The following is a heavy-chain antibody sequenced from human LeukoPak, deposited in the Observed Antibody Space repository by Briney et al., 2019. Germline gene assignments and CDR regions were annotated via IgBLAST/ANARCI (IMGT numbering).Heavy chain of an antibody. CDR3: TRAGNNSGFDS. D-gene: IGHD6-19*01. CDR1: GFTFSGYW. J-gene: IGHJ5*01. CDR2: INSDGYSI. V-gene: IGHV3-74*03. Sequence: PGGSLRLSCAASGFTFSGYWMHWVRQAPGKGLVWVSRINSDGYSITYADSVKGRFTISRDNAKNTLYLQMNSLIAEDTAVYFCTRAGNNSGFDSWGQGTLVTVSS.